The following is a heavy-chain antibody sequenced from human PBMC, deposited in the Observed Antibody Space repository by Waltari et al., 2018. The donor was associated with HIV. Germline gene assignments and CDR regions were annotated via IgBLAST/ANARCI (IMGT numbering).Heavy chain of an antibody. CDR2: FDREERET. J-gene: IGHJ6*04. CDR3: APTHQWLVHSGLDA. V-gene: IGHV1-24*01. CDR1: GYILTELS. Sequence: QVQLVQSGAEVKKPGASVKVSCKVSGYILTELSIHWVRQAPGEGLEWMGGFDREERETIYAQKFQGRVTRTDDTSTDTTYMELSSLRSEHTAVYYYAPTHQWLVHSGLDAWGEGTTLTVSS. D-gene: IGHD6-19*01.